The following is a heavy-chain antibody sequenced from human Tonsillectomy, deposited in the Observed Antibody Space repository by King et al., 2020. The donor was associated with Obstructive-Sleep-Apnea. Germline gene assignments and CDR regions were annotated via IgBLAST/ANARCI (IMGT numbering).Heavy chain of an antibody. CDR1: GFTLSDYY. V-gene: IGHV3-11*01. D-gene: IGHD3-10*01. CDR3: ARDLTDYYGSGSYYNRAFDI. Sequence: VQLVESGGGLVNPGGSLRLSCAASGFTLSDYYMSWIRQAPGKGLEWVSYISSTGNTIYYADSMKGRFTISRDNVKNSLYLQMSSLKAEDTAVYYCARDLTDYYGSGSYYNRAFDIWGQGTMVTVSS. CDR2: ISSTGNTI. J-gene: IGHJ3*02.